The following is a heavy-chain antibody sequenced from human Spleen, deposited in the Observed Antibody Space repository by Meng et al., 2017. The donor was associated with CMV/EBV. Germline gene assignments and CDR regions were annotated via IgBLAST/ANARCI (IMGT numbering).Heavy chain of an antibody. Sequence: GESLKISCAVSGFTFSSYWMHWVRQAPGKGLVWVSRINSDGSTTTYADSVEGRFTISRDNAKNTLYLQMNSLRAEDTAVYYCAKDLAYYYEPSRAYWGQGTLVTVSS. J-gene: IGHJ4*02. CDR3: AKDLAYYYEPSRAY. D-gene: IGHD3-22*01. V-gene: IGHV3-74*01. CDR2: INSDGSTT. CDR1: GFTFSSYW.